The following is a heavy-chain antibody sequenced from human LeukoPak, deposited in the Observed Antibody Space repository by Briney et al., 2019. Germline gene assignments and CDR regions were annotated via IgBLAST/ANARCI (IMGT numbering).Heavy chain of an antibody. Sequence: PGGSLRLSCAASGFTFSSYAMHWVRQAPGKGLEWVAVISYDGSNKYYADSVKGRFTISRDNSKNTLYLQMNSLRAEDTAVYYCARNEEGFLFDYGGQGTLVTVSS. J-gene: IGHJ4*02. D-gene: IGHD3-10*01. V-gene: IGHV3-30-3*01. CDR2: ISYDGSNK. CDR1: GFTFSSYA. CDR3: ARNEEGFLFDY.